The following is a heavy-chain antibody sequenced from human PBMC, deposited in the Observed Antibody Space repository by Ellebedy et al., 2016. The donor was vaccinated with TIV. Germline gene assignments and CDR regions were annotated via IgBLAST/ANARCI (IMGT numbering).Heavy chain of an antibody. Sequence: MPSETLSLTCAISGDSVSSNTAAWTWIRQSPSRGLEWLGRTYYRSKWYNDYAISVKSRITSDPDTSKNQFSLQLKSVTPEDTAVYYCARAPQWLGRAYDIWGQGTMVTVSS. CDR1: GDSVSSNTAA. CDR3: ARAPQWLGRAYDI. V-gene: IGHV6-1*01. J-gene: IGHJ3*02. D-gene: IGHD6-19*01. CDR2: TYYRSKWYN.